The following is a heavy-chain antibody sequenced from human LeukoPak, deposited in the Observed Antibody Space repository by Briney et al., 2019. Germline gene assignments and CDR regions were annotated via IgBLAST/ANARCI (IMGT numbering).Heavy chain of an antibody. CDR1: GFTFSSYG. CDR2: ISYDGSNK. D-gene: IGHD4-17*01. V-gene: IGHV3-30*18. J-gene: IGHJ4*02. Sequence: GSLRLSCAASGFTFSSYGMHWVRQAPGKGLEWVAVISYDGSNKYYADSVKGRFTISRDNSKNTLYLQMNSLRAEDTAVYYCTKSDYGDYHPFDYWGQGTLVTVSS. CDR3: TKSDYGDYHPFDY.